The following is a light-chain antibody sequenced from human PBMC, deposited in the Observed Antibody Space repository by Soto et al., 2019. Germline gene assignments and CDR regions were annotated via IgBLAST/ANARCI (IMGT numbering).Light chain of an antibody. J-gene: IGKJ4*01. CDR3: QQYNGFFLT. V-gene: IGKV1-5*03. Sequence: DIQMTQSPSTLSASVGDRVTITCRASESISSWLAWYQQKPGKAPKLLIYKASSLEVGVPSRFSGSGSGTEFTLTISSLQPDDFASYYCQQYNGFFLTGGGGTKVEIK. CDR1: ESISSW. CDR2: KAS.